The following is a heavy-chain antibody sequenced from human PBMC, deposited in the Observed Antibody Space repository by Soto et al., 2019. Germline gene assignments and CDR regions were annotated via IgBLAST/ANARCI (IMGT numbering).Heavy chain of an antibody. D-gene: IGHD7-27*01. V-gene: IGHV1-18*01. Sequence: QIQLVQSGAEVKEPGASVEVSCKASGYTFTSYGIGWVRQAPGQGLEWMGWISAYNGDTYYAQNLPGRVTMTTETSTTTAYMELRSLRSDDTAVYYCARAGDPPYYGMDVWGQGTTVTVSS. CDR3: ARAGDPPYYGMDV. J-gene: IGHJ6*02. CDR2: ISAYNGDT. CDR1: GYTFTSYG.